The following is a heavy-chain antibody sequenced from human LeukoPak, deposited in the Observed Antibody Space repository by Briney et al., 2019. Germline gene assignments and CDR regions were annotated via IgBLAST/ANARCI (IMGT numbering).Heavy chain of an antibody. CDR3: MVRGVGDAFDI. CDR2: ISYDGSNK. D-gene: IGHD3-10*01. CDR1: GFTFSSYG. Sequence: GGSLRLSCAASGFTFSSYGMHWVRQAPGKGLEWVAVISYDGSNKYYADSVKGRFTISRDNSKNTLYLQMNSLRAEDTAVYYPMVRGVGDAFDIWGQGTMVTVSS. V-gene: IGHV3-30*03. J-gene: IGHJ3*02.